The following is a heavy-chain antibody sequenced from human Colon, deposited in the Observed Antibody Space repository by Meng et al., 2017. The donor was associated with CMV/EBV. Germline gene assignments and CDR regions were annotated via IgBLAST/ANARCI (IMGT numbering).Heavy chain of an antibody. D-gene: IGHD3-22*01. CDR3: ARDSRYYYDSSGYYPMAAFDI. CDR1: GFTFSSYE. Sequence: GESLKISCAASGFTFSSYEMNWVRQAPGKGLEWVSYISSSGSTIYYADSVKGRFTISRDNAKNSLYLQMNSLRAEDTAVYYCARDSRYYYDSSGYYPMAAFDIWGQGTTVTVSS. CDR2: ISSSGSTI. J-gene: IGHJ3*02. V-gene: IGHV3-48*03.